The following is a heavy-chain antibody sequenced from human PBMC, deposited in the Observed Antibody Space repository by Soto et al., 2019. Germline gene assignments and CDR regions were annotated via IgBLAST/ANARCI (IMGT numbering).Heavy chain of an antibody. CDR2: INPSGGST. CDR3: AAASITMIVS. Sequence: ASVKVSCKASGYTFTSYYIHWVRQAPGQGLEWMGIINPSGGSTSYAQKFQGRVTITTDTSTSTAYMELSSLRSEDTAVYYCAAASITMIVSWGQGTLVTVSS. J-gene: IGHJ4*02. D-gene: IGHD3-22*01. V-gene: IGHV1-46*01. CDR1: GYTFTSYY.